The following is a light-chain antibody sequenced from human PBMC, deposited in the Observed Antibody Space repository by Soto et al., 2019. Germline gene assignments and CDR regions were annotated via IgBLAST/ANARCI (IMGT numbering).Light chain of an antibody. Sequence: QLVLTQSPSASASVGASVKLTCTLSSGHSTYAIAWHQQQPEKGPRYLMKLNSDGSHTKGDGIPDRFSGSSSGAERYLTISSLQSEDEADYYCQTWATGIHVFGGGTQLTVL. V-gene: IGLV4-69*01. CDR2: LNSDGSH. CDR3: QTWATGIHV. J-gene: IGLJ7*01. CDR1: SGHSTYA.